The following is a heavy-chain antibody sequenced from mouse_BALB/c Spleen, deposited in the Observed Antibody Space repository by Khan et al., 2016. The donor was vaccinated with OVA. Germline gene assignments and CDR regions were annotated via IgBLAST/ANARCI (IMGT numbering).Heavy chain of an antibody. D-gene: IGHD1-1*01. Sequence: QVQLKQSGAELARPGASVKMSCKASGYTFTSYTMHWVKQRPGQGLEWIGYIIPSTVYTNYKQKFKDKATLTADKSYSTAYMQLSSLTSEDSAVYYCASDFHYYGSRGAMDNWGQGTSVTVSS. J-gene: IGHJ4*01. V-gene: IGHV1-4*01. CDR1: GYTFTSYT. CDR2: IIPSTVYT. CDR3: ASDFHYYGSRGAMDN.